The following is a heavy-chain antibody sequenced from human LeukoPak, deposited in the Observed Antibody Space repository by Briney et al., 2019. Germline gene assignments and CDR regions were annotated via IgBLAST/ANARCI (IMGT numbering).Heavy chain of an antibody. CDR1: GFIFSSHG. CDR3: AKDRPTVVTRRHYFDY. J-gene: IGHJ4*02. D-gene: IGHD4-23*01. Sequence: GGSLRLSCVASGFIFSSHGMSWVRQAPGKGLEWVSAISGSGGSTYYADSVKGRFTISRDNSKNTLYLQMNSLRAEDTAVYYCAKDRPTVVTRRHYFDYWGQGILVTVSS. CDR2: ISGSGGST. V-gene: IGHV3-23*01.